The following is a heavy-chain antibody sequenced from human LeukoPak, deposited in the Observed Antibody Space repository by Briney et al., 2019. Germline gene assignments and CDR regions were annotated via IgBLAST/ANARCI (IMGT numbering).Heavy chain of an antibody. V-gene: IGHV3-23*01. D-gene: IGHD2-15*01. Sequence: GGPVRHPCAASGFTFSSYVMRWVRQAPGKGLEWVSAISGSGGNTYYADPVKGRFTISRDDSRNTLYLQMTSLRAEDTAVYYCAKGEDCSGGSCYSRTVAVDYWGQGTLVTVSS. J-gene: IGHJ4*02. CDR1: GFTFSSYV. CDR2: ISGSGGNT. CDR3: AKGEDCSGGSCYSRTVAVDY.